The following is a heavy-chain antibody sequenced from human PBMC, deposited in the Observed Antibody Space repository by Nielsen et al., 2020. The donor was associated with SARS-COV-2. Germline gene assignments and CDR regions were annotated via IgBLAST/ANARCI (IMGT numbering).Heavy chain of an antibody. D-gene: IGHD3-9*01. CDR3: ARDRDVDYLDS. CDR2: VSGSGSDK. J-gene: IGHJ1*01. CDR1: VFPFSSYV. Sequence: GESLKISCVASVFPFSSYVMTWVRQAPGKGLEWVSSVSGSGSDKYYAGSVKGRFTISRDNSKNMVHLQMNRLRAEDTAIYYCARDRDVDYLDSWGQGTLVTASS. V-gene: IGHV3-23*01.